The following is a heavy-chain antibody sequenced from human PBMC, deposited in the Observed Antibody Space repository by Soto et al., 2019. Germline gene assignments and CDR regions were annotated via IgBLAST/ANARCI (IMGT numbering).Heavy chain of an antibody. CDR2: IYYSGST. CDR3: ARGRYGGYFDY. V-gene: IGHV4-39*01. D-gene: IGHD1-26*01. Sequence: QLQLQESGPGLVKPSETLSLTCTVSGGSISSSSYYWGWIRQPPGKGLEWIGSIYYSGSTYYNPSLKSRVTISVDTSKNQFSLKLSSVTAADTAVYYCARGRYGGYFDYWGQGTLVTVSS. CDR1: GGSISSSSYY. J-gene: IGHJ4*02.